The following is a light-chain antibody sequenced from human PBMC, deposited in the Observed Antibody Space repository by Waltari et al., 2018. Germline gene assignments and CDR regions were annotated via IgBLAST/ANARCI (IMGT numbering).Light chain of an antibody. CDR3: QYRA. V-gene: IGKV1-5*03. CDR1: QNIRNW. CDR2: KAS. J-gene: IGKJ4*01. Sequence: DIQMTQSPSTLSASVGDRVTITCRASQNIRNWLAWYQQKPGKVPKLLIDKASNLEGRVPSRFSGSRSGTEFTLTINGLQPEDFATYYCQYRAFGGGTKVEI.